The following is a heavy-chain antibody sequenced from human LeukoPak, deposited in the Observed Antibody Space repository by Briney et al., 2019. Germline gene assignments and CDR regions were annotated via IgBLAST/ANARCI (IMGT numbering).Heavy chain of an antibody. J-gene: IGHJ3*02. CDR3: ARQPGRDYYDSSGIEAFDI. Sequence: ASVKVSCKASGYTFTSYDINWVRQATGQGLECMGWINPNSGGTNYAQKFQGRVTMTRDTSISTAYMELSRLRSDDTAVYYCARQPGRDYYDSSGIEAFDIWGQGTMVTVSS. D-gene: IGHD3-22*01. CDR2: INPNSGGT. V-gene: IGHV1-2*02. CDR1: GYTFTSYD.